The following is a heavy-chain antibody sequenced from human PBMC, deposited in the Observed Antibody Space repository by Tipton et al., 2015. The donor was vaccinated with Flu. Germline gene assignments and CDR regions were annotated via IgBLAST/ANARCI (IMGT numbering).Heavy chain of an antibody. CDR2: ILYSGIP. Sequence: TLSLTCTVSGGSISSDYWSWIRQPPGKGLEWIGSILYSGIPKNNPSLKSRVTISGDTSKNQFSLQLRSVTAADTAVYYCARDRGWPASLDYWGQGILVTVSS. D-gene: IGHD3-10*01. CDR3: ARDRGWPASLDY. J-gene: IGHJ4*02. V-gene: IGHV4-59*01. CDR1: GGSISSDY.